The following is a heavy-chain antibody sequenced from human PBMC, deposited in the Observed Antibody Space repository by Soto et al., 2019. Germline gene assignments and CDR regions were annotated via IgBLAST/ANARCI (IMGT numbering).Heavy chain of an antibody. J-gene: IGHJ6*02. V-gene: IGHV3-30-3*01. CDR3: ARGVFGNLWSGYPLYYYYGMDV. D-gene: IGHD3-3*01. CDR2: ISFDGSNK. CDR1: GFTFSNYA. Sequence: GGSLRLSCAASGFTFSNYAMHWVRQAPGKGLEWVAIISFDGSNKYYADSVKGRFTISRDNSKNTLYVQMNSLRAEDSAVFYCARGVFGNLWSGYPLYYYYGMDVWGHGTTVTVSS.